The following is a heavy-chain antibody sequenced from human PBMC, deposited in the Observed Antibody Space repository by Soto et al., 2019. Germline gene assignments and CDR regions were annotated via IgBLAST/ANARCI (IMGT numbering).Heavy chain of an antibody. J-gene: IGHJ3*02. V-gene: IGHV3-30-3*01. CDR2: ISYDGSNK. Sequence: QVQLVESGGGVVQPGRSLRLSCAASGFTFSSYAMHWVRQAPGKGLEWVAVISYDGSNKYYADSVKGRFTISRDNSKNTLYLQMNSLRAEDTAVYYCARERSGAFDIWGRGTMVTVSS. D-gene: IGHD3-10*01. CDR1: GFTFSSYA. CDR3: ARERSGAFDI.